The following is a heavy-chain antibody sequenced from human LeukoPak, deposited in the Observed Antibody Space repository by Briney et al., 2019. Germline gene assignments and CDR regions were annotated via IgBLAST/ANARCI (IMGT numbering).Heavy chain of an antibody. Sequence: SETLSLTCTVSGGSISSYYWSWIRQPAGKGLEWIGRIYTSGSTNYNPSLKSRVTMSVDTSKNQFSLKLSSVTAADTAVYYCARDATTYYDFWSGYPDAFDIWGQGTMVTVSS. J-gene: IGHJ3*02. CDR1: GGSISSYY. D-gene: IGHD3-3*01. V-gene: IGHV4-4*07. CDR2: IYTSGST. CDR3: ARDATTYYDFWSGYPDAFDI.